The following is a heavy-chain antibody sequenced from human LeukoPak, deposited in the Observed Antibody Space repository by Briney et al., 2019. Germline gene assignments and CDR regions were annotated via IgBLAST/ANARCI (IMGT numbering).Heavy chain of an antibody. CDR1: GFTFSGYE. V-gene: IGHV3-48*03. CDR2: ICGRGITT. CDR3: ARDLYYYGSGNYVPGLPDY. J-gene: IGHJ4*02. Sequence: GGSLRLSCEASGFTFSGYEMSWVRQAPGKGLEWISYICGRGITTYYADSVKGRFTISRDDAKKLLYLEMNSLRAEDTAVYYCARDLYYYGSGNYVPGLPDYWGQGTLVTVSS. D-gene: IGHD3-10*01.